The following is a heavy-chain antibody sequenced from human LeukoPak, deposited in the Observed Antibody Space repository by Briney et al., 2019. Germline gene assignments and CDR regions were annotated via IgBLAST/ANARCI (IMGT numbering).Heavy chain of an antibody. J-gene: IGHJ6*03. CDR2: ISAYNGNT. Sequence: ASVKVSCKASGYTFTSYGISWVRQAPGQGLEWMGWISAYNGNTNYAQKLQGRVTMTPDTSTSTAYMELRSLRSDDTAVYYCARAPTEGVVVPAAIDYYYYYMDVWGKGTTVTVSS. CDR3: ARAPTEGVVVPAAIDYYYYYMDV. D-gene: IGHD2-2*02. V-gene: IGHV1-18*01. CDR1: GYTFTSYG.